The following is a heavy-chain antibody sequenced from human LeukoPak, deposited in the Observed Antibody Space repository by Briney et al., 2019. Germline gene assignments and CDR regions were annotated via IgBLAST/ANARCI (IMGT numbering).Heavy chain of an antibody. CDR1: RGSISSSSYY. D-gene: IGHD1-26*01. V-gene: IGHV4-39*01. CDR3: ARAYSGSYGTFDY. Sequence: SETLSLTCTVSRGSISSSSYYWGWIRQPPGKGLEWIGSIYYSGSTYYNPSLKSRVTISVDTSKNQCSLRLSSVTAADTAVYYCARAYSGSYGTFDYWGQGTLVTVSS. J-gene: IGHJ4*02. CDR2: IYYSGST.